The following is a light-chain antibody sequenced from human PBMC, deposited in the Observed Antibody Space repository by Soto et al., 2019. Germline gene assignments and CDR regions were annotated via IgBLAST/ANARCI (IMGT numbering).Light chain of an antibody. J-gene: IGLJ2*01. CDR3: SSYTSSSTLRGV. V-gene: IGLV2-14*01. CDR2: EVS. CDR1: SSDVGGYHY. Sequence: QSALTQPASVSGSPGQSITISCTGTSSDVGGYHYVSWYQQHPGKAPKLMIYEVSTRPSGVSNRFSGSKSGNTASLTISGLQAEDEADYYCSSYTSSSTLRGVFGGRTQLTVL.